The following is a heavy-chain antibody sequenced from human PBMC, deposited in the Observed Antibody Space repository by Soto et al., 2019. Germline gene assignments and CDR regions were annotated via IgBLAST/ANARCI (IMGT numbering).Heavy chain of an antibody. Sequence: XATLSLTCPVSGAFISSSNYFGGWIRQPPGKGLEWIASVHYGGSTYYNPSLKSRVTISVDPTKNQFSLKLTSVTAADTAVYYCARQKKCGGTSCENWFNPWGQGTLVTVSS. CDR1: GAFISSSNYF. V-gene: IGHV4-39*01. J-gene: IGHJ5*02. D-gene: IGHD1-1*01. CDR2: VHYGGST. CDR3: ARQKKCGGTSCENWFNP.